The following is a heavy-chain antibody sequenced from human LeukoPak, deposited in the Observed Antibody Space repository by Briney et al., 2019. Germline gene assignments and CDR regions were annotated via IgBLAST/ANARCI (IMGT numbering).Heavy chain of an antibody. Sequence: ASVKVSCKASGYTFTSYGISWVRQAPGQGLEWMGWISAYNGNTNYAQKLQGRVTMTTDTSTSTAYMELRSLRSDDTAVYYCARVAGLGYYDSSGITGGIDYWGQGTLVTVSS. CDR1: GYTFTSYG. CDR3: ARVAGLGYYDSSGITGGIDY. D-gene: IGHD3-22*01. J-gene: IGHJ4*02. V-gene: IGHV1-18*01. CDR2: ISAYNGNT.